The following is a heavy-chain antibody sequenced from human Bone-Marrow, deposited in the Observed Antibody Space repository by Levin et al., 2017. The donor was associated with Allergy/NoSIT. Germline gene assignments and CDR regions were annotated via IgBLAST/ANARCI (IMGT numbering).Heavy chain of an antibody. Sequence: GGSLRLSCVASGFIFSSYGIHWVRQAPGKGLEWVAVISYDGSNKNYADTVKGRFTISRDNSKNTVYLQMNSLRLEDTAVYYCAKEAMVGGSCKNWGQGTLVTVSS. CDR2: ISYDGSNK. D-gene: IGHD2-15*01. CDR3: AKEAMVGGSCKN. J-gene: IGHJ4*02. CDR1: GFIFSSYG. V-gene: IGHV3-30*18.